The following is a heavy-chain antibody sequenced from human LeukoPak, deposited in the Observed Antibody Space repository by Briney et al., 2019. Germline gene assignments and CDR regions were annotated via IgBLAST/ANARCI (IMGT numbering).Heavy chain of an antibody. V-gene: IGHV1-18*01. CDR3: ARTVSCSSTSVDLSDY. D-gene: IGHD2-2*01. J-gene: IGHJ4*02. Sequence: GASVKVSCKASGYTFTSYGISWVRQAPGQGLEWMGWISAYNGNTNYAQKLQGRVTMTTDTSTSTAYMELRSLRSDDTAVYYCARTVSCSSTSVDLSDYWGQGTLVTVSS. CDR1: GYTFTSYG. CDR2: ISAYNGNT.